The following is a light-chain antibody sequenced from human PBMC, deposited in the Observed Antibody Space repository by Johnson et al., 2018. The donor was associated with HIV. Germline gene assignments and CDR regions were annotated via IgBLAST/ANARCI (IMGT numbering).Light chain of an antibody. V-gene: IGLV1-51*02. CDR3: ATWVGILTCGGV. Sequence: QSVLTQPPSVSAAPGQRVTISCSGSSSNIGNNYLSWYQHLPGTAPKLLIYENNKLPSGIPNRFSGPKSATSATLPITGLHARDEADYYCATWVGILTCGGVFGTGTKVTVL. CDR1: SSNIGNNY. CDR2: ENN. J-gene: IGLJ1*01.